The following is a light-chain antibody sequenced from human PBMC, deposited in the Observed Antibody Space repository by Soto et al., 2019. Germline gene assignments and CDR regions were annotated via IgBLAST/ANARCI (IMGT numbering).Light chain of an antibody. J-gene: IGKJ4*01. CDR2: EAS. CDR3: LQRHNWPTT. V-gene: IGKV3-11*01. Sequence: DIVLTQSPATLSLSPGARSTLSCKASQVLTTYVAWDQHRPGQGPRLLSYEASKRATAIPARISGSGSGTDFTRTISSLDPEDFGIYYCLQRHNWPTTFGGGAKVEI. CDR1: QVLTTY.